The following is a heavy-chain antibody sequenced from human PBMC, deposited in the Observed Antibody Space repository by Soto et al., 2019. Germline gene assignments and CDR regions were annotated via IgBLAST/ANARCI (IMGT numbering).Heavy chain of an antibody. D-gene: IGHD3-22*01. J-gene: IGHJ4*02. CDR3: ARDLGYYYDQLGY. CDR2: IIPIFGTA. Sequence: QVQLVQSGAEVKKPGSSVKVSCKASGGTFSSYAISWVRQAPGQGLEWMGGIIPIFGTANYAQKFQGRVTVNADDSTGRAYLELGSLRSDVTAVYYCARDLGYYYDQLGYWGQGTLVTVSS. CDR1: GGTFSSYA. V-gene: IGHV1-69*12.